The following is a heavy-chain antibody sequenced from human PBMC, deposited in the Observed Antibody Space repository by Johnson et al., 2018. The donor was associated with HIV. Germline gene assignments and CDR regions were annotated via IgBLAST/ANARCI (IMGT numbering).Heavy chain of an antibody. D-gene: IGHD3-16*02. J-gene: IGHJ3*02. V-gene: IGHV3-30-3*01. CDR1: GFTFSSYA. CDR3: ARDFGLWELSYETVDAFDI. Sequence: QMLLVESGGGVVQPGRSLRLSCAASGFTFSSYAMHWVRQPPGKGLEWVAVISYGGNKQYYVDSVEGRFTISRDNSKDTLYLQMNNLTTEDTAVYSCARDFGLWELSYETVDAFDIWGQGTMVTVSS. CDR2: ISYGGNKQ.